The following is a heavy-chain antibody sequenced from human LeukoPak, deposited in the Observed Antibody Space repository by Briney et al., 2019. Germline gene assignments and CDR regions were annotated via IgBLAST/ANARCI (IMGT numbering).Heavy chain of an antibody. CDR3: ARGGDNHYGYSPRVDY. Sequence: PGGSLRLSCAASGFTFSSYGTNWVRQAPGKGLEWVSSISSSSSYKYYADSVKGRFTISRDNAKNSLYLQMNSLRAEDTAVYYCARGGDNHYGYSPRVDYWGQGTLVTVSS. CDR1: GFTFSSYG. CDR2: ISSSSSYK. D-gene: IGHD5-24*01. J-gene: IGHJ4*02. V-gene: IGHV3-21*01.